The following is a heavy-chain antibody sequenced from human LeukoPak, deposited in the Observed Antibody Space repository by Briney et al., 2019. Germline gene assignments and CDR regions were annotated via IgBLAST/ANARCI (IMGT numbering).Heavy chain of an antibody. CDR2: TYYRSKWYN. J-gene: IGHJ4*02. CDR1: GDSVSSNSAA. CDR3: ARSSPNFDY. D-gene: IGHD2-2*01. V-gene: IGHV6-1*01. Sequence: SQTLSLTCAISGDSVSSNSAAWNWIRQSPSSGLEWLGRTYYRSKWYNGYAISVKSRIAVNPDTSKNQFSLHLNSVTPDDTAVYYCARSSPNFDYWGQGTLVTVPS.